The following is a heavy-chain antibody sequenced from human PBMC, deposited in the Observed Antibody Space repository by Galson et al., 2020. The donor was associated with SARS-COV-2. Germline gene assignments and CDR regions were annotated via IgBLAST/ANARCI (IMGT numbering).Heavy chain of an antibody. CDR1: GYSVSTTNY. CDR3: ARQGIDMIGLVTVPGWYFDL. CDR2: VYPSGTT. V-gene: IGHV4-38-2*02. J-gene: IGHJ2*01. D-gene: IGHD3-22*01. Sequence: SETLSLTCTVSGYSVSTTNYWGWVRQPPGRGLEWIGSVYPSGTTYYNPSLKSRVTISVDTSKDQFSLRLDYVTAADTALYYCARQGIDMIGLVTVPGWYFDLWGRGTLGTVSS.